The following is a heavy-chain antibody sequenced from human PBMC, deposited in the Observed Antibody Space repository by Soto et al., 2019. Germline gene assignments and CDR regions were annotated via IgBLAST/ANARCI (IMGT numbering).Heavy chain of an antibody. D-gene: IGHD6-19*01. CDR2: INVGTDKT. Sequence: QVQIVQSGAEVKKPGASVKGSCKASGYTCSSSAMHWVRQAPGQSLEWMGWINVGTDKTEYSRRLQGRGTITKDTSASTADMELSGLTSEDTAVYYCEKSKGGWVPDFWGPGTLVTVSS. CDR3: EKSKGGWVPDF. J-gene: IGHJ4*02. V-gene: IGHV1-3*01. CDR1: GYTCSSSA.